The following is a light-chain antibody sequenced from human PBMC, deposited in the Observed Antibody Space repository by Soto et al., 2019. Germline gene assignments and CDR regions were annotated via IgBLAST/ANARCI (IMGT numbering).Light chain of an antibody. J-gene: IGKJ1*01. CDR2: GAS. V-gene: IGKV3-15*01. Sequence: EIVMTQSPATLSVSPGDRATLSCRASQSVSNNYLAWYQQKPGQAPRLLIYGASTRATAVPARFSGSGSGTEFTLTISSLQPEDFALYYCQQYNNWPPWTFGQGTKVDIK. CDR1: QSVSNN. CDR3: QQYNNWPPWT.